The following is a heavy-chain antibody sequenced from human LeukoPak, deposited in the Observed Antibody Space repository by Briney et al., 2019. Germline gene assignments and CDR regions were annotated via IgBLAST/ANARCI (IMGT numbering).Heavy chain of an antibody. Sequence: GKSLRLSCAASGFTFSSYDMHWVRQAPGKGLEWVAIISYDGSNKYYADSVKGRFTISRDNSKNTLYLQMNSLRAEDTAVYYCAKSYGDYLGYFDSWGQGTLVTVSS. CDR1: GFTFSSYD. CDR2: ISYDGSNK. J-gene: IGHJ4*02. V-gene: IGHV3-30*18. CDR3: AKSYGDYLGYFDS. D-gene: IGHD4-17*01.